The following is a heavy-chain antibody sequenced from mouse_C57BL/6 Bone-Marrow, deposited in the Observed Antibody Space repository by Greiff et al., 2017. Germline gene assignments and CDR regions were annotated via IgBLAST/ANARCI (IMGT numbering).Heavy chain of an antibody. CDR2: IYPRDGST. CDR3: ARLEFDGSSGDWYFDV. Sequence: VKLQESGPELVKPGASVKLSCKASGYTFTSYDINWVKQRPGQGLEWIGWIYPRDGSTQYNEKFKGKATLPVDPSSSTAYMELHSLTSEDSAVYFCARLEFDGSSGDWYFDVWGTGTTVTVSS. D-gene: IGHD1-1*01. CDR1: GYTFTSYD. V-gene: IGHV1-85*01. J-gene: IGHJ1*03.